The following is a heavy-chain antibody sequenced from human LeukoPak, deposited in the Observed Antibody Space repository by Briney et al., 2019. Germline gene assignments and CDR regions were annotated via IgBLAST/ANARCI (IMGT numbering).Heavy chain of an antibody. D-gene: IGHD3-22*01. J-gene: IGHJ4*02. CDR1: GFTFSSYW. Sequence: GGSLRLSCAASGFTFSSYWMSWVRQAPGKGLEWVANIKQDGSEKYYVDSVKGRFTISRDNAKNSLYLQMNSLRAEDTAVYYCARDRDYYDSSGSYGLGYWGQGTLVTVSS. CDR2: IKQDGSEK. CDR3: ARDRDYYDSSGSYGLGY. V-gene: IGHV3-7*01.